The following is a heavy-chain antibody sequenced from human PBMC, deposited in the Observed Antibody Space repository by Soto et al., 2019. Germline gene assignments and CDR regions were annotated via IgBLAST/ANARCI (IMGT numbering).Heavy chain of an antibody. V-gene: IGHV1-69*01. D-gene: IGHD2-2*01. CDR1: GGTFSSYA. Sequence: QVQLVQSGAEVKKPGSSVKVSCKASGGTFSSYAISWVRQAPGQALEWMGGIIPISDTTNYAQKFQGRVTITADESTSTAYMELSSLRSEDTAVYYCARSHGSSTSLEIYYYYYYGMDVWGQGTTVTVSS. J-gene: IGHJ6*02. CDR3: ARSHGSSTSLEIYYYYYYGMDV. CDR2: IIPISDTT.